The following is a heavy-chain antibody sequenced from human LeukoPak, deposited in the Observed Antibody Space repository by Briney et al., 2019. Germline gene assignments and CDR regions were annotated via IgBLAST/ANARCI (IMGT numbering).Heavy chain of an antibody. Sequence: GGSLRLSCAASGFTFSSYAMSWVRQAPGKGLEWVSAISGSGGSTYYAGSVKGRFTISRDNSKNTLYLQMNSLRAEDTAVYYCAKDLTRIAVAGGLDYWGQGTLVTVSS. CDR2: ISGSGGST. CDR1: GFTFSSYA. V-gene: IGHV3-23*01. J-gene: IGHJ4*02. CDR3: AKDLTRIAVAGGLDY. D-gene: IGHD6-19*01.